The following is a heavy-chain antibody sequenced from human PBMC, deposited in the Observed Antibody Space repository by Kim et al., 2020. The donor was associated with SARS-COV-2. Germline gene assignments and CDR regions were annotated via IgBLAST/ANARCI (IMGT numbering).Heavy chain of an antibody. CDR3: ARSSGDYSDSIRPLGTIDY. J-gene: IGHJ4*02. CDR1: GGSVRSGSHY. D-gene: IGHD3-22*01. Sequence: SETLSLTCTVSGGSVRSGSHYWNWIRQPPGKGLEWIGYVYFSGSIYYNLSLRSRVTMSVDTSKNQFSLKLTSVTTADTAVDYCARSSGDYSDSIRPLGTIDYWGQGALVTVSP. V-gene: IGHV4-61*01. CDR2: VYFSGSI.